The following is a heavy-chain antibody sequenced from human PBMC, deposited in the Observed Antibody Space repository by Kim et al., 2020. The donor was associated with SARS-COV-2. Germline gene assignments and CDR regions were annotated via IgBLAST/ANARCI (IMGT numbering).Heavy chain of an antibody. CDR1: GFTFSSYA. Sequence: GGSLRLSCAASGFTFSSYAMHWVRQAPGKGLEWVAVISYDGSNKYYADSVKGRFTISRDNSKNTLYLQMNSLRAEDTAVYYCARDGESSGWYAFDYWGQGTLVTVSS. CDR2: ISYDGSNK. CDR3: ARDGESSGWYAFDY. D-gene: IGHD6-19*01. J-gene: IGHJ4*02. V-gene: IGHV3-30-3*01.